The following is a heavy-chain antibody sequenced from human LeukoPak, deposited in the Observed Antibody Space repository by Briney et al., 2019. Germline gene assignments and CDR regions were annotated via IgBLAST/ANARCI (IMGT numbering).Heavy chain of an antibody. V-gene: IGHV1-69*01. D-gene: IGHD3-10*01. J-gene: IGHJ4*02. CDR1: GGTFSSYA. CDR2: IIPIFGTA. Sequence: SVKVSCKASGGTFSSYAISWVRQAPGQGLEWMGGIIPIFGTANYAQKFQGRVTITADESTSTAYMELSSLRSEDTAVYYCARSYGSGSYIFDYWGQGTLVTVSS. CDR3: ARSYGSGSYIFDY.